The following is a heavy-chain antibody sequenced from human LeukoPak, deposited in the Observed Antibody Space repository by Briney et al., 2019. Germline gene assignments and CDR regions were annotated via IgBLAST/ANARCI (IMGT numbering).Heavy chain of an antibody. V-gene: IGHV4-39*01. J-gene: IGHJ4*02. CDR2: IYYSGST. Sequence: SETLSLTCTVSGGSISSSSYYWGWIRPPPGKGLEWIGSIYYSGSTYYNPSLKSRVTISVDTSKNQFSLKLSSVTAADTAVYYCARQIVKGGDYWGQGTLVTVSS. D-gene: IGHD1-26*01. CDR3: ARQIVKGGDY. CDR1: GGSISSSSYY.